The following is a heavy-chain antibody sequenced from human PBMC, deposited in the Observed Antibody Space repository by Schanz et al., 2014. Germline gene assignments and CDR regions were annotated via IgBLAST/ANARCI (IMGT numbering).Heavy chain of an antibody. CDR2: ISGSSRTI. V-gene: IGHV3-48*04. D-gene: IGHD3-10*01. J-gene: IGHJ5*02. CDR3: VRDILHRVYDSGSP. Sequence: EVQLEESGGGLIQPGGSLRLSCAASGFGFSSYSMNWVRQAPGKGLEWVSYISGSSRTIYYADSMKGRFTISRDNAKNSLFLHMNSLRAEDTAVYYCVRDILHRVYDSGSPWGQGTLVTVSS. CDR1: GFGFSSYS.